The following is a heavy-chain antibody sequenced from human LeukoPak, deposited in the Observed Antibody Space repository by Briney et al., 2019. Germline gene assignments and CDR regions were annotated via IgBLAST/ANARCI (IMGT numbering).Heavy chain of an antibody. V-gene: IGHV4-38-2*02. J-gene: IGHJ4*02. CDR1: GYSISSGYY. Sequence: SETLSLTCTVSGYSISSGYYWGWIRQPPGKGLEWIGSIYHSGSTYYNPSLKSRVTISVDTSKNQFSLKLSSVTAADTAVYYCARDRLDRSGGSCYSADLFDYWGQGTLVTVSS. D-gene: IGHD2-15*01. CDR2: IYHSGST. CDR3: ARDRLDRSGGSCYSADLFDY.